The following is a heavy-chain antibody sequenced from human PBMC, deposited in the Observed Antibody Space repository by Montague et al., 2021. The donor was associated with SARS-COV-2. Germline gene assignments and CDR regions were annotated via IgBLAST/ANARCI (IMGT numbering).Heavy chain of an antibody. J-gene: IGHJ6*02. CDR1: GDSISTSTW. V-gene: IGHV4-4*02. D-gene: IGHD6-13*01. CDR2: IFHSGTI. Sequence: SETLSLTCRASGDSISTSTWWTWVRQTPGKGLEWIGEIFHSGTIXXNPSLKSRVSISVDKSNNQFSLRLSSLIAADTAVYYCATLSRRTAAGTRDYFGLDVWGQGTTVVVSS. CDR3: ATLSRRTAAGTRDYFGLDV.